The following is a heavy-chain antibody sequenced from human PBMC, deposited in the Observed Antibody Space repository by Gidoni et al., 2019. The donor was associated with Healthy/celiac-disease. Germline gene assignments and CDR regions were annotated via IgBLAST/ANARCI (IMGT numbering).Heavy chain of an antibody. J-gene: IGHJ5*02. CDR1: GYTFTGYY. V-gene: IGHV1-2*02. D-gene: IGHD6-13*01. Sequence: QVQLVQSGAGVKKPGASVKVSCKASGYTFTGYYLHWVRQAPGQGLEWMGWINPNSGGTNYAQKFQGRVTMTRDTSISTAYMELSRLRSDDTAVYYCARVLGQQLVSMVWFDPWGQGTLVTVSS. CDR2: INPNSGGT. CDR3: ARVLGQQLVSMVWFDP.